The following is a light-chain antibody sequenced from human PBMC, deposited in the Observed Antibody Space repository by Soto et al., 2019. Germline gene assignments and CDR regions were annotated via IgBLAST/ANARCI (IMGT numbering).Light chain of an antibody. CDR1: QDIRTW. CDR3: QHANSFPIT. J-gene: IGKJ5*01. CDR2: GAS. Sequence: DIQMTQSPSSVSASVGDRVTITCRASQDIRTWLAWYQQKPGKAPKILIYGASSLQSGVPSRFSGSGSGTYFTLTIRSLQPEDFATYYCQHANSFPITFGQGTRLEIK. V-gene: IGKV1-12*01.